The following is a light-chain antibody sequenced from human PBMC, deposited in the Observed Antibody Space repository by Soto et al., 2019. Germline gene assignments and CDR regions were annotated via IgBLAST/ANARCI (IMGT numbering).Light chain of an antibody. CDR2: AAS. Sequence: DIQMTQSPSSLSASVGDRVTITCRASQSISSYLNWYQQKPGKAPKLLIYAASSLQSGVPSRFSGSGLATDFTLTINTLQPEDFAVYFCQQTYMVPYTFGQGTKVDIK. J-gene: IGKJ2*01. CDR1: QSISSY. V-gene: IGKV1-39*01. CDR3: QQTYMVPYT.